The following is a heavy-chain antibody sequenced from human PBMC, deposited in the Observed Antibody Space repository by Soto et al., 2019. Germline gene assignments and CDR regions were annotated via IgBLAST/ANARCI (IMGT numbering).Heavy chain of an antibody. V-gene: IGHV5-10-1*01. CDR2: IDPSDSQT. CDR3: ARQIYDSDTGPNFQYGFDS. D-gene: IGHD3-22*01. CDR1: GYSLASSW. Sequence: PGPAQTISYKRSGYSLASSWISWVHQKKGKGLDWMGRIDPSDSQTYYSPSFRGHVTISVTKSITTVFLQWSSLRASDTAMYYCARQIYDSDTGPNFQYGFDSWGQGTPVSGSS. J-gene: IGHJ4*02.